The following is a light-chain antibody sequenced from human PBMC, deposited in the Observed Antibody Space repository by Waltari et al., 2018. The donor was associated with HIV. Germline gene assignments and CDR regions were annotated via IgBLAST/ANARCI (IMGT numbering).Light chain of an antibody. CDR3: QQYDSGPRGIT. CDR1: QSISAK. CDR2: EAA. V-gene: IGKV3-15*01. J-gene: IGKJ2*01. Sequence: EIVMTQSPPTLSVSPGQSVTLPCRASQSISAKVPWYQQRTGQAPRLLIYEAATRPTGIPARFSGSGSGTEFTLTISSLQSEDFATYFCQQYDSGPRGITFGQGTMLEIK.